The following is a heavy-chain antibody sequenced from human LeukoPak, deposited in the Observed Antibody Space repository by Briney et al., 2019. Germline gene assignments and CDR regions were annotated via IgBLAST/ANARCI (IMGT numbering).Heavy chain of an antibody. J-gene: IGHJ4*02. CDR3: AKSVVRVVHCADY. CDR1: GFTFSSYA. Sequence: GGSLRLSCAASGFTFSSYAMSWVRQAPGKGLEWVSAIRGSGGSTYYADSVKGRFTISRDNSKNTLYLQMNSLRAEDTDVYYCAKSVVRVVHCADYWGQGTLVTVSS. D-gene: IGHD3-10*01. V-gene: IGHV3-23*01. CDR2: IRGSGGST.